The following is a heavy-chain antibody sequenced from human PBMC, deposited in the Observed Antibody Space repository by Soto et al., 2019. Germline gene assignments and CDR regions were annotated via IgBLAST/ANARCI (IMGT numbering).Heavy chain of an antibody. Sequence: NPSETLSLTCTGSVGSITIYYLSWILQPPGKGLEWMGYIYDSGSANYNPARKGRVTRSVDTSKNQFSLKLSSVTAADTAVSYCARGYHTVVTPGAVRDLVWFDTWGQGTLVTVSS. J-gene: IGHJ5*02. CDR2: IYDSGSA. D-gene: IGHD2-15*01. CDR1: VGSITIYY. CDR3: ARGYHTVVTPGAVRDLVWFDT. V-gene: IGHV4-59*01.